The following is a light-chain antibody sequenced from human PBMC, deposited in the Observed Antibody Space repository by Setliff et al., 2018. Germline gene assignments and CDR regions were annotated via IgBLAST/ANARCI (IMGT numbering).Light chain of an antibody. CDR3: CSYAGSRTYVI. V-gene: IGLV2-14*03. CDR1: NSDVGGYNY. J-gene: IGLJ2*01. CDR2: EVT. Sequence: QSALTQPAAVSGSPGQSITISCAGTNSDVGGYNYVSWYQQHPNKAPKLMIYEVTKRPSGVSDRFSGSKSGNTASLTISGLQAEDEADYYCCSYAGSRTYVIFGGGTK.